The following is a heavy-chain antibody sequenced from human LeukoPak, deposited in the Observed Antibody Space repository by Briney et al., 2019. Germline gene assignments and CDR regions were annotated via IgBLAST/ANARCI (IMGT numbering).Heavy chain of an antibody. CDR3: ARGGGYCSGTICSPFEY. CDR1: GGSISSGGYS. D-gene: IGHD2-2*01. CDR2: MFHSGST. V-gene: IGHV4-30-2*01. Sequence: SQTLSLTCAVSGGSISSGGYSWGWIRQPPGKGLEWIGYMFHSGSTYYNPSLKSRVTISVDRSKNQFSLKMNSVTAADTAVYYCARGGGYCSGTICSPFEYWGQGTQVTVSS. J-gene: IGHJ4*02.